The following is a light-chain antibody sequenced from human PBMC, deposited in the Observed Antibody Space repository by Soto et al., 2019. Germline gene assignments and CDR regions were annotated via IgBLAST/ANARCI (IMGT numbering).Light chain of an antibody. CDR3: QVWDPTSDHLYV. CDR2: DDK. V-gene: IGLV3-21*02. CDR1: HIGSET. J-gene: IGLJ1*01. Sequence: SYELAQPPSVSVAPGQTARISCGGKHIGSETVHWYQQQPSQAPVLVVYDDKDRPSGIPERFSGSKSGNTATLTISRVEAGDEADYYCQVWDPTSDHLYVFGTGTKVTVL.